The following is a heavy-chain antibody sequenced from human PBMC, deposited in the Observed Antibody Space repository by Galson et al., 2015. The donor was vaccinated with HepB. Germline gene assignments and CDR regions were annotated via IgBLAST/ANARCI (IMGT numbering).Heavy chain of an antibody. J-gene: IGHJ4*02. D-gene: IGHD3-3*01. CDR2: INAGNGNT. V-gene: IGHV1-3*01. CDR3: ARDFGGAYDFWSGTLGFDY. Sequence: SVKVSCKASGYTFTSYAMHWVRQAPGQRLEWMGWINAGNGNTKYSQKFQGRVTITRDTSASTAYMELSSLRSEDTAVYYCARDFGGAYDFWSGTLGFDYWGQGTLVTVSS. CDR1: GYTFTSYA.